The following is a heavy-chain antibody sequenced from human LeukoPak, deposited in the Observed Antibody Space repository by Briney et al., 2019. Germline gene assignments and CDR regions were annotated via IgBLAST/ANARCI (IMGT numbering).Heavy chain of an antibody. CDR1: GYSISSGYF. Sequence: SETLSLTCSVSGYSISSGYFWGWIRQPPGRALEWIGSVYQSGNAHYNPSLKSRVTISMDTSKNQLSLKPSSVTAADTAVYYCARAYCGGNCHYLYTWFDTWGQGTLVTVSS. J-gene: IGHJ5*02. D-gene: IGHD2-21*01. CDR2: VYQSGNA. V-gene: IGHV4-38-2*02. CDR3: ARAYCGGNCHYLYTWFDT.